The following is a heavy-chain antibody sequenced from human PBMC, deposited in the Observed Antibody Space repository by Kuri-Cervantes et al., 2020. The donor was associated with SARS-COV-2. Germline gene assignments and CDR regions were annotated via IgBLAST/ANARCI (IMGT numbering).Heavy chain of an antibody. V-gene: IGHV3-11*01. CDR2: ISSSGSTI. CDR1: GFTFSDYY. D-gene: IGHD3-10*01. Sequence: GESLKISCAASGFTFSDYYMSWIRQAPGKGLEWVSYISSSGSTIYYADSVKGRFTISRDNAKNSLYLQMNSLKTEDTAVYYCTSQGPTYYYGSGSYGMDVWGQGTTVTVSS. CDR3: TSQGPTYYYGSGSYGMDV. J-gene: IGHJ6*02.